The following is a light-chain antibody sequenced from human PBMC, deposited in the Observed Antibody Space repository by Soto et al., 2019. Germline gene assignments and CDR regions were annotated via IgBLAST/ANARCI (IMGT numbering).Light chain of an antibody. CDR3: QQYNRWRT. CDR1: QSVDSN. Sequence: DIVMTQSPATLSVSPGERATLSCRASQSVDSNLAWYQQKPGQAPRLLIYDASTRATGIPARFSGSGSGTEFTLTISSLQSEDFAVYYCQQYNRWRTFGQGTKVDIK. CDR2: DAS. V-gene: IGKV3-15*01. J-gene: IGKJ1*01.